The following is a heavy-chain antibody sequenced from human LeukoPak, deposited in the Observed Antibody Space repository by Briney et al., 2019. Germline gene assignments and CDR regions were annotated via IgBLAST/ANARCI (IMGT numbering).Heavy chain of an antibody. V-gene: IGHV1-2*02. Sequence: ASVKVSCKASGYTFTDYYIHWVRQAPRQGLEWMGWINPNSGGTNYAQKFQGRVTMTGDTSISTAYMELSRLRSDDDTAVYYCAREAQGVKCYFDYWGQGTLVTVSS. CDR1: GYTFTDYY. J-gene: IGHJ4*02. CDR2: INPNSGGT. CDR3: AREAQGVKCYFDY. D-gene: IGHD3-16*01.